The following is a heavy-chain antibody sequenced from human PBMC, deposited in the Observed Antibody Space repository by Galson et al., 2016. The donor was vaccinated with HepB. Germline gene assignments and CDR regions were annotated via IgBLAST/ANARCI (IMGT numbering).Heavy chain of an antibody. D-gene: IGHD3-22*01. Sequence: SLRLSCAASGYTFSSYWMSWVRQAPGKGLEWVANIKQDGSENYYVDSVKGRFTIPRDNAKNSLYLQMNSLRADDTAVYYSARVQSSGFYPNWFDPWGQGTLVTVSS. CDR2: IKQDGSEN. CDR3: ARVQSSGFYPNWFDP. V-gene: IGHV3-7*03. J-gene: IGHJ5*02. CDR1: GYTFSSYW.